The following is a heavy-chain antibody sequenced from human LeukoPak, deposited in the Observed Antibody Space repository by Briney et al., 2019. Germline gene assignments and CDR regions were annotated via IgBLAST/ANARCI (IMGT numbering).Heavy chain of an antibody. J-gene: IGHJ4*02. D-gene: IGHD3-10*01. CDR3: ARDSLGAFDY. CDR1: GGSISSYY. V-gene: IGHV4-59*01. Sequence: PSETLSLTCTVSGGSISSYYWSWIRQPPGKGLEWIGYIYYSGSTNYNPSLKSRVTISVDTSKNQFSLKLSSATAADTAVYYCARDSLGAFDYWDQGTLVTVSS. CDR2: IYYSGST.